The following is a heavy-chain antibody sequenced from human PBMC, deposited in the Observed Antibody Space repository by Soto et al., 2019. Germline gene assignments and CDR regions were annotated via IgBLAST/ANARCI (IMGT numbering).Heavy chain of an antibody. J-gene: IGHJ4*02. CDR2: ISGGGDTT. CDR1: RFTFSSYG. V-gene: IGHV3-23*01. Sequence: EVQLLESGGRLVQPGGSLRLTCAASRFTFSSYGISWIRLSPGKGLEWVSVISGGGDTTYYTPSVKGRFTISRDDFRNTLYLQMNSLRTEDTAIYYCAKLRDFVVLPAGILDYWGPGTLVTVSS. CDR3: AKLRDFVVLPAGILDY. D-gene: IGHD2-8*01.